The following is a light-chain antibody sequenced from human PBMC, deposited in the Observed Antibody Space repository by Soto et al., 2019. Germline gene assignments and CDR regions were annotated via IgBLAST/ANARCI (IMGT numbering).Light chain of an antibody. Sequence: DIQMTQIPSTLSASVGDRVTITCRASQSIDTWLAWHQQKPGQAPKLLISKASSLESGVPSRFSGSGSGTEFTLTISSLQPDDSATYYCQQYNSYRAFGQGTKVDIK. CDR3: QQYNSYRA. CDR2: KAS. V-gene: IGKV1-5*03. CDR1: QSIDTW. J-gene: IGKJ1*01.